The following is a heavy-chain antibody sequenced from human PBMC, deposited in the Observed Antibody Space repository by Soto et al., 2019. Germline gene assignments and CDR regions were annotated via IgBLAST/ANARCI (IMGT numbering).Heavy chain of an antibody. V-gene: IGHV3-11*01. CDR2: ISSSGSTI. J-gene: IGHJ5*02. Sequence: GGSLRLSCAASGFTFSDYYMSWIRQAPGKGLEWVSYISSSGSTIYYADSVKGRFTISRDNAKNSLYLQMNSLRAEDTAVYYCAREPFVATIIGYWFDPWGQGTLVTVSS. D-gene: IGHD5-12*01. CDR1: GFTFSDYY. CDR3: AREPFVATIIGYWFDP.